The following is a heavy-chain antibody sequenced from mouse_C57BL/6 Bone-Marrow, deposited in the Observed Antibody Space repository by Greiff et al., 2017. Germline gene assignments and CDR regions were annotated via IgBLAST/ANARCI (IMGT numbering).Heavy chain of an antibody. V-gene: IGHV5-17*01. Sequence: EVKVEESGGGLVKPGGSLKLSCAASGFTFSDYGMHWVRQAPEKGLEWVAYISSGSSTIYYADTVKGRFTISRDNAKNTLFLQMTSLRSEDTAMYYCATGYYAMDYWGQGTSVTVSS. J-gene: IGHJ4*01. D-gene: IGHD4-1*01. CDR2: ISSGSSTI. CDR3: ATGYYAMDY. CDR1: GFTFSDYG.